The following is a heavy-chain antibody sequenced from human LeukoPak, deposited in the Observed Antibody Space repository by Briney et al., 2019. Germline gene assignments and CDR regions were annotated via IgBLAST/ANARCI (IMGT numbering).Heavy chain of an antibody. Sequence: GGSLRLSCAASGFIFSTYSMNWVRQAPGKGLEWVSSISSSSSYIYYADSVKGRFTISRDNSKNTLYLQMNSLRAEDTAVYYCARAYYYDSSGYSQNWFDPWGQGTLVTVSS. V-gene: IGHV3-21*01. CDR3: ARAYYYDSSGYSQNWFDP. D-gene: IGHD3-22*01. CDR1: GFIFSTYS. J-gene: IGHJ5*02. CDR2: ISSSSSYI.